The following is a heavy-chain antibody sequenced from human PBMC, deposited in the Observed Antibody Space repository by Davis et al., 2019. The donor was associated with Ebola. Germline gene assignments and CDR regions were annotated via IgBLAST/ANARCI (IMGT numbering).Heavy chain of an antibody. J-gene: IGHJ6*02. CDR3: ARVRQQLATFYYYYGMDV. CDR2: ISAYNGNT. V-gene: IGHV1-18*01. Sequence: ASVKVSCKASGYTFTSYGISWVRQAPGQGLEWMGWISAYNGNTNYAQKLQGRVTMTTDTSTSTAYMELRSLRSDDTAVDYCARVRQQLATFYYYYGMDVWGQGTTVTVSS. CDR1: GYTFTSYG. D-gene: IGHD6-13*01.